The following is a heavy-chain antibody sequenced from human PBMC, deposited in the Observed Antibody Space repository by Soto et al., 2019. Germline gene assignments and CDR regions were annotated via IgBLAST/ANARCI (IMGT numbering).Heavy chain of an antibody. CDR1: GYTFTSYG. CDR2: ISAYNGNT. D-gene: IGHD5-18*01. V-gene: IGHV1-18*01. Sequence: ASVKVSCKASGYTFTSYGISWVRQAPGQGLEWMGWISAYNGNTNYAQKLQGRVTITRDTSASTAYMELSSLRSEDTAVYYCARSPGYSYGDYWGQGTLGTVSS. CDR3: ARSPGYSYGDY. J-gene: IGHJ4*02.